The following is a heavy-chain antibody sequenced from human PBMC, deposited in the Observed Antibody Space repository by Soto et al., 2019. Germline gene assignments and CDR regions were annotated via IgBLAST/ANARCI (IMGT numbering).Heavy chain of an antibody. CDR2: IKQDGSEK. V-gene: IGHV3-7*01. CDR3: ASHETCRGVPFDH. Sequence: EVQLVESGGGLVQPGGSLRLSCAASGFSFSRNWMNWVRQSPGKGLEWVANIKQDGSEKNYVDSVKGRFTISRDNGRYSMYWQMNSLRAEDTGVYYCASHETCRGVPFDHWGQGTLVTVSS. J-gene: IGHJ4*02. CDR1: GFSFSRNW. D-gene: IGHD3-10*01.